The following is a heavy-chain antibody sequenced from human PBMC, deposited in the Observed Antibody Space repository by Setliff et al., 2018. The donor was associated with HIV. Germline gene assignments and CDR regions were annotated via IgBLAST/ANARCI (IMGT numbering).Heavy chain of an antibody. D-gene: IGHD3-3*01. Sequence: SETLSLTCTVSGGSINNFYWSWIRQPPGKGLEWIGYISTSGSTKYNPSLKSRVTILVDPSNNQFSLRLSSVTAADTAVYYCARHSDFWSEDAFVIWAQGTVVTVSS. J-gene: IGHJ3*02. V-gene: IGHV4-4*09. CDR3: ARHSDFWSEDAFVI. CDR2: ISTSGST. CDR1: GGSINNFY.